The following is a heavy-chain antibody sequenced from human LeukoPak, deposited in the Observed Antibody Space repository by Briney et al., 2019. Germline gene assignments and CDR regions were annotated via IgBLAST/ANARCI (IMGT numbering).Heavy chain of an antibody. J-gene: IGHJ6*03. Sequence: SETLSLTCAVYGGSFSGYYWSWIRQPAGKGLEWIGRIYTSGSTNYNPSLKSRVTMSVDTSKNQFSPKLSSVTAADTAVYYCARGAGSYALYYYYYMDVWGKGTTVTISS. V-gene: IGHV4-59*10. D-gene: IGHD3-16*01. CDR2: IYTSGST. CDR3: ARGAGSYALYYYYYMDV. CDR1: GGSFSGYY.